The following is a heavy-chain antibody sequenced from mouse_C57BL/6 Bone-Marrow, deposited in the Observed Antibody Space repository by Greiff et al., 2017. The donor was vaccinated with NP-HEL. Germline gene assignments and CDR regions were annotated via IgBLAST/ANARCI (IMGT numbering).Heavy chain of an antibody. V-gene: IGHV2-6*03. Sequence: VKLVESGPGLVAPSQSLSITCTVSGFSLTSYGVHWVRQPPGKGLEWLVVIWSDGSTTYNSALKSRLSISKDNSKSQVFLKMNSLQTDDTAMYYCARDPFYYPYAMDYWGQGTSVTVSS. CDR1: GFSLTSYG. CDR3: ARDPFYYPYAMDY. J-gene: IGHJ4*01. CDR2: IWSDGST. D-gene: IGHD2-1*01.